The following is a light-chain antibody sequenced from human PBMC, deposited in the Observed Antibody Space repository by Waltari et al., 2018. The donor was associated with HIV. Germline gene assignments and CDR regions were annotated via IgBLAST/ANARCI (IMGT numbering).Light chain of an antibody. CDR3: HSYDRSLGGSV. CDR2: DNV. V-gene: IGLV1-40*01. CDR1: SSNIGAGYD. Sequence: QSVLTQPPSVSGAPGQRVTISCTGDSSNIGAGYDVHWYQQLPGTVPKLLSPDNVNRPSGVPDRFSESTSGSSASLSITGLQAEDEADYYCHSYDRSLGGSVFGGGTKVTVL. J-gene: IGLJ3*02.